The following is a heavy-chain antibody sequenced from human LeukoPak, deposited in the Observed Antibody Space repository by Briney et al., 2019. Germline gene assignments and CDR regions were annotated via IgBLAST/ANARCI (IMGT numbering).Heavy chain of an antibody. CDR3: ARHATGSYSSWFDP. V-gene: IGHV5-51*01. D-gene: IGHD1-26*01. J-gene: IGHJ5*02. CDR2: IYPGDSDT. CDR1: GFTITDHW. Sequence: GESLKISCKGSGFTITDHWIAWVRQMPGKGLEWMGIIYPGDSDTRYSPSFQGQVTISADKSISTAYLQWSSLKASDTAMYYCARHATGSYSSWFDPWGQGTLVTVSS.